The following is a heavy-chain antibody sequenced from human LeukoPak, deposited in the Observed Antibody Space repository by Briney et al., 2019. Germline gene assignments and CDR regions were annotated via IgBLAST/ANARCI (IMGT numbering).Heavy chain of an antibody. V-gene: IGHV4-39*07. J-gene: IGHJ4*02. CDR1: GASITSSGYY. CDR2: IYYSGST. CDR3: ARVSYSSPPRGLDY. D-gene: IGHD6-13*01. Sequence: SDTLSLTCTVSGASITSSGYYWGWIRQPPGKGLEWIGSIYYSGSTYYNPSLTSRVTISVDTSKNQFSLKLSSVTAADTAVYYCARVSYSSPPRGLDYWGQGTLVTVSS.